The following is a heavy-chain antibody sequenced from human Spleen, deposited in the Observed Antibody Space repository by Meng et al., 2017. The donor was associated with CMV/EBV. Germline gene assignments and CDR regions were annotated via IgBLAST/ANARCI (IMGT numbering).Heavy chain of an antibody. V-gene: IGHV3-49*04. CDR2: IRSNAYGGTT. CDR1: GFTFGDYL. D-gene: IGHD3-9*01. Sequence: GGSLRLSCTSSGFTFGDYLMSWVRQAPGKGLEWVGFIRSNAYGGTTEYASSVKGRFTISRGDSKSIAYLQMNSLKTEDTAVYYCTRDEDTIFAYYYGMDVWGQGTTVTVSS. CDR3: TRDEDTIFAYYYGMDV. J-gene: IGHJ6*02.